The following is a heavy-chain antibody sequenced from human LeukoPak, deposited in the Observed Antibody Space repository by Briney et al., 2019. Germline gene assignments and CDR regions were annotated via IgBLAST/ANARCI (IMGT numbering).Heavy chain of an antibody. CDR1: GYTFTSYA. Sequence: ASVKVSCKASGYTFTSYAMHWVRQAPGQRLEWMGWINAGNGNTKYSQRYQGRVTITRDTSASTAYMELSSLRSEDTAVYYCARDWGLYYFDYWGQGTLVTVSS. V-gene: IGHV1-3*01. CDR3: ARDWGLYYFDY. J-gene: IGHJ4*02. CDR2: INAGNGNT. D-gene: IGHD7-27*01.